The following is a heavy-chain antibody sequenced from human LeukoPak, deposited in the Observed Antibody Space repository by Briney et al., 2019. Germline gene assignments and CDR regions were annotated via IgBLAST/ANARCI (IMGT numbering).Heavy chain of an antibody. D-gene: IGHD3-22*01. J-gene: IGHJ3*02. CDR1: GFTVSSNY. V-gene: IGHV3-21*04. Sequence: GGSLRLSCAASGFTVSSNYMSWVRQAPGKGLEWVSSISSSSSYIYYADSVKGRFTISRDNSKNTLYLQMNSLRAEDTAVYYCAKDLGLLHHDAFDIWGQGTMVTVSS. CDR2: ISSSSSYI. CDR3: AKDLGLLHHDAFDI.